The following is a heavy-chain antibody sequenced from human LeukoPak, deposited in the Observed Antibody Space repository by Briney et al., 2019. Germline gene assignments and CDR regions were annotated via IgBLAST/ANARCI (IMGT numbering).Heavy chain of an antibody. CDR1: GGSISSGSYY. Sequence: SETLSLTCTVSGGSISSGSYYWSWIRQPAGKGLEWIGRIYTSGSTNYNPSLKSRVTISVDTSKNQFSLKLSSVTAADTAVYYCARGRDFWSHSHFDYWGQGTLVTVSS. V-gene: IGHV4-61*02. CDR3: ARGRDFWSHSHFDY. CDR2: IYTSGST. D-gene: IGHD3-3*01. J-gene: IGHJ4*02.